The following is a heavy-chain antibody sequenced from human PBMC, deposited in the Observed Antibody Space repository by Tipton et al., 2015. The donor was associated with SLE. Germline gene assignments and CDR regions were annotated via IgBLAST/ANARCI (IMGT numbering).Heavy chain of an antibody. V-gene: IGHV3-49*04. CDR2: IRSKAYGGTT. D-gene: IGHD3-10*01. CDR1: GFTFGDYA. J-gene: IGHJ6*02. CDR3: TRDPELWFRSGYYYGMDV. Sequence: RSLRLSCTASGFTFGDYAMSWVRQAPGKGLEWVGFIRSKAYGGTTEYAASVKGRFTISRDDSKSIAYLQMNSLKTEDTAVYYCTRDPELWFRSGYYYGMDVWGQGTTVTVSS.